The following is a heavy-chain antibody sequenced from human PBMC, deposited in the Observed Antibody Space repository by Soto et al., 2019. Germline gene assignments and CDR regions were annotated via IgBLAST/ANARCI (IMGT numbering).Heavy chain of an antibody. CDR3: ARAPPDYNYDTV. J-gene: IGHJ4*02. CDR2: INAGNGNT. CDR1: GYTFTNYV. D-gene: IGHD3-16*01. V-gene: IGHV1-3*01. Sequence: QVHLVQSGAELKKPGASVKVSCMASGYTFTNYVMHWVRQAPGQRLEWMGWINAGNGNTKYSQNFQGRVTITRDTSASTAYMELSSLRSEDTAVYYCARAPPDYNYDTVWGQGSLVTVSS.